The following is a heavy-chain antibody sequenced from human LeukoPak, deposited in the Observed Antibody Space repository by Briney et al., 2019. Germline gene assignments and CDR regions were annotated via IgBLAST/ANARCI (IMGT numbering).Heavy chain of an antibody. CDR1: GFTFSSYS. CDR3: ARARGSTYYDFWSGYIPDGMDV. J-gene: IGHJ6*02. CDR2: ISSSSSYI. Sequence: GSLRLSCAASGFTFSSYSMNWVRQAPGKGLEWVSSISSSSSYIYHADSVKGRFTISRDNAKNSLYLQMNSLRAEDTAVYYCARARGSTYYDFWSGYIPDGMDVWGQGTTVTVSS. D-gene: IGHD3-3*01. V-gene: IGHV3-21*01.